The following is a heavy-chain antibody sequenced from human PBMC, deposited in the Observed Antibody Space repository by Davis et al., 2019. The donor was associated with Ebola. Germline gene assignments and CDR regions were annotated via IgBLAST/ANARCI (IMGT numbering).Heavy chain of an antibody. CDR2: VNPNSGNT. CDR3: ARGWGNSLGNDF. V-gene: IGHV1-8*01. D-gene: IGHD4-23*01. Sequence: ASVKVSCKASGYTFTTYGINWVRQATGQGLEWMGWVNPNSGNTGYAQKFRGRVTMTRNTSINTAYMELSSLTSADTAVYYCARGWGNSLGNDFWGQGTLVTVST. CDR1: GYTFTTYG. J-gene: IGHJ4*02.